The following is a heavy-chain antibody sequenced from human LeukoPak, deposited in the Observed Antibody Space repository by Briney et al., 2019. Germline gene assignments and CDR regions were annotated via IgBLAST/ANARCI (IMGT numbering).Heavy chain of an antibody. Sequence: SETLSLTCTVSGGSISSYYWSWIRQPPGKGLEWIGYIYYSGSTNYNPSLKSRVTISVDTSKNQFSLKLSSVTAADTAVYYCARGPGDFWSGYRLDYWGQGTLVTVSS. D-gene: IGHD3-3*01. CDR3: ARGPGDFWSGYRLDY. V-gene: IGHV4-59*01. CDR1: GGSISSYY. J-gene: IGHJ4*02. CDR2: IYYSGST.